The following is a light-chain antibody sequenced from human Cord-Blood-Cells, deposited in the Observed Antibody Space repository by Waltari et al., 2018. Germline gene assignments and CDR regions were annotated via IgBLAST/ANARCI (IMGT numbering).Light chain of an antibody. CDR2: KAS. Sequence: DIQMTQSPSTLPASVGDRVTTTCRAGQSISSWLAWYQQKPGKAPKLLIYKASSLESGVPSRFSGSGSGIKFTLTISSLQPDDFATYYCQQYNSYSTFGQGTKLEIK. V-gene: IGKV1-5*03. CDR1: QSISSW. J-gene: IGKJ2*01. CDR3: QQYNSYST.